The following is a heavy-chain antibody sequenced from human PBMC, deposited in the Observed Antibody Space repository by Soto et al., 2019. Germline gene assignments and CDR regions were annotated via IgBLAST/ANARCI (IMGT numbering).Heavy chain of an antibody. J-gene: IGHJ5*01. Sequence: EVPLLESGGGLVQPGGSLRLSCAASGFTFSSYAMTWVRQAPGKGLEWVSGISGSGATTSYADSAKGRFTVSRDNSKNTLYLQMNSLRVEDTAVYHCAKLRYFDWSAYNWFEYWGQGTPVTVSS. D-gene: IGHD3-9*01. CDR1: GFTFSSYA. CDR2: ISGSGATT. V-gene: IGHV3-23*01. CDR3: AKLRYFDWSAYNWFEY.